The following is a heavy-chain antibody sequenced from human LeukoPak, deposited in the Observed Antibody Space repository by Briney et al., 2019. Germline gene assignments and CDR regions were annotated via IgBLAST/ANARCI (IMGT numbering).Heavy chain of an antibody. CDR1: GGSFSGYY. J-gene: IGHJ4*02. Sequence: SETRSLTCAVYGGSFSGYYWSWIRQPPGKGLEWIGEINHSGSTNYNPSLKSRVTISVDTSKNQFSLKLSSVTAADTAVYYCAKDMLLLWFGEFLGYFDYWGQGTLVTVSS. CDR3: AKDMLLLWFGEFLGYFDY. D-gene: IGHD3-10*01. V-gene: IGHV4-34*01. CDR2: INHSGST.